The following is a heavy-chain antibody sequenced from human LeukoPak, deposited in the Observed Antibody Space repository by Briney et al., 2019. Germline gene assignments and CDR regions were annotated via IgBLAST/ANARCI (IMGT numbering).Heavy chain of an antibody. CDR2: TYSGGNT. CDR3: ARASYSSIAGYYFDY. Sequence: GGSQRLSCAASGFTVSSNYMSWVRQAPGKGLEWVSVTYSGGNTYYADSVKGRFTISSDSSKNTLYLQMNSLRAEDTAVYYCARASYSSIAGYYFDYWGQGTLVTVSS. J-gene: IGHJ4*02. CDR1: GFTVSSNY. D-gene: IGHD6-6*01. V-gene: IGHV3-53*01.